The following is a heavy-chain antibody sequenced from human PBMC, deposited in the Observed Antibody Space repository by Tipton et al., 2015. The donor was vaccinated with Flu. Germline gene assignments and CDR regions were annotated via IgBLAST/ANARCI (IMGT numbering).Heavy chain of an antibody. CDR3: ARHSGNWNLYYYYGMDV. CDR1: GYSFTSYW. D-gene: IGHD1-1*01. Sequence: VQLVQSGAEVKKPGESLKISCKGSGYSFTSYWIGWVRQMPGKGLEWMGIIYPGDSDTRYSPSFQGQVTISADKSISTAYLQWSGLKASDPAMYYCARHSGNWNLYYYYGMDVWGQGTTVTVSS. CDR2: IYPGDSDT. V-gene: IGHV5-51*01. J-gene: IGHJ6*02.